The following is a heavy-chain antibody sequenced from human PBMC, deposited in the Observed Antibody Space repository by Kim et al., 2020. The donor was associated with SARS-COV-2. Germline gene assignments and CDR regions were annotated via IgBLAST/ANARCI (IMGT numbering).Heavy chain of an antibody. CDR1: GFTFSSYR. V-gene: IGHV3-7*03. D-gene: IGHD1-26*01. CDR2: IKQDGSEK. Sequence: GGSLRLSCAASGFTFSSYRMSWVRQAPGKGLEWVANIKQDGSEKYYVDSVKGRFTISRDNAKNSLYLQMNSLRAGDTAVYYCALGSGSYYGMNYWGQGTLVTVSS. J-gene: IGHJ4*02. CDR3: ALGSGSYYGMNY.